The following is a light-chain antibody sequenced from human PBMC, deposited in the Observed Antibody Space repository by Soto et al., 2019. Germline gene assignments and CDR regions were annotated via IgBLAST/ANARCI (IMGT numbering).Light chain of an antibody. CDR1: QSVSTNY. V-gene: IGKV3-20*01. J-gene: IGKJ1*01. Sequence: EIVLTQSPGTLSLSPGERATLSCRASQSVSTNYLAWYQQKPGQAPRLLIYGASIRATGIPDRFSGSGSGTDFTLTITRLEPEDFAVYYCQLYGNSRTFGQGTKVDI. CDR3: QLYGNSRT. CDR2: GAS.